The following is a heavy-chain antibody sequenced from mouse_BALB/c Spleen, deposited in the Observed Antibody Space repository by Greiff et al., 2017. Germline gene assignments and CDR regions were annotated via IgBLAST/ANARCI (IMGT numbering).Heavy chain of an antibody. J-gene: IGHJ2*01. CDR1: GFNIKDTY. Sequence: EVKLMESGAELVKPGASVKLSCTASGFNIKDTYMHWVKQRPEQGLEWIGRIDPANGNTKYDPKFQGKATITADTSSNTAYLQLSSLTSEDTAVYYCAREKGIYYYGSFDYWGQGTTLTVSS. CDR3: AREKGIYYYGSFDY. V-gene: IGHV14-3*02. CDR2: IDPANGNT. D-gene: IGHD1-1*01.